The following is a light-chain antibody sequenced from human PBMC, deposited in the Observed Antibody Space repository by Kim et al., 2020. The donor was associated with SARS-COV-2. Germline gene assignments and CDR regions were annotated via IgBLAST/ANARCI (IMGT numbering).Light chain of an antibody. V-gene: IGLV2-14*03. CDR3: SAYTANSTYV. CDR2: DGT. J-gene: IGLJ1*01. Sequence: GQGISIATTGTSEVVGCHNFVSWYQQHPGKATKLMIFDGTKRPSGISSRFSGSRSGTTASLSISGLQAEDEADYYCSAYTANSTYVFGSGTKVTVL. CDR1: SEVVGCHNF.